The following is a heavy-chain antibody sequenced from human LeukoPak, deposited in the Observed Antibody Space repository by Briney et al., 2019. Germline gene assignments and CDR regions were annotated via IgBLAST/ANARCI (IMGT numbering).Heavy chain of an antibody. D-gene: IGHD3-10*01. V-gene: IGHV3-21*01. J-gene: IGHJ4*02. CDR1: GFTFSSYS. CDR3: ARGSPYFYGTDLDY. Sequence: GRSLRLSCAASGFTFSSYSMNWVRQAPGKGLEWVSSISSSSSYIYYADSVKGRFTISRDNAKNSLYLQMNSLRAEDTAVYYCARGSPYFYGTDLDYWGQGTLVTVSS. CDR2: ISSSSSYI.